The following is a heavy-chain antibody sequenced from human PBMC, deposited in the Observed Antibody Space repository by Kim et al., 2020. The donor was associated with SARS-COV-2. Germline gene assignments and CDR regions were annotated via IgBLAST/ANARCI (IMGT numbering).Heavy chain of an antibody. J-gene: IGHJ6*02. CDR3: ARVGLRYFDWLLPREGMDV. D-gene: IGHD3-9*01. Sequence: SETLSLTCAVYGGSFSGYYWSWIRQPPGKGLEWIGEINHSGSTNYNPSLKSRVTISVDTSKNQFSLKLSSVTAADTAVYYCARVGLRYFDWLLPREGMDVWGQGTTVTVSS. V-gene: IGHV4-34*01. CDR2: INHSGST. CDR1: GGSFSGYY.